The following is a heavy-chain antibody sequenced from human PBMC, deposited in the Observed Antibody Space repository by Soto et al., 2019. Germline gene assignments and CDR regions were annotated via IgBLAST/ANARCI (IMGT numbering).Heavy chain of an antibody. J-gene: IGHJ4*02. CDR3: ARDVYGDYSFDY. CDR1: GFTFSSYA. D-gene: IGHD4-17*01. V-gene: IGHV3-64*01. Sequence: EVQLVESGGGLVQPGGSLRLSCAASGFTFSSYAMHWVRQAPGKGLEYVSAISSNGGSTYYANSVKGRFTISRDNSKNTLYLQMGSLRAEDMAVYYCARDVYGDYSFDYWGQGTLVTVSS. CDR2: ISSNGGST.